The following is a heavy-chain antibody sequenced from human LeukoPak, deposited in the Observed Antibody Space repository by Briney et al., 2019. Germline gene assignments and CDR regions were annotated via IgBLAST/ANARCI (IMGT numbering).Heavy chain of an antibody. Sequence: ASVKFSCKVSGYTLTELSMHWVRQAPGKGLGWMGGFDPEDGETIYAQKFQGRVTMTEDTSTDTAYMELSSLRSEDTAVYYCATTYYGDYGMDVWGKGTTVTVSS. J-gene: IGHJ6*04. CDR1: GYTLTELS. CDR2: FDPEDGET. CDR3: ATTYYGDYGMDV. D-gene: IGHD4-17*01. V-gene: IGHV1-24*01.